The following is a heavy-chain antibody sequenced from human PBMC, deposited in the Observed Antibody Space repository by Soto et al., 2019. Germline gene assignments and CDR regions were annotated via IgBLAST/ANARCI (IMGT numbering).Heavy chain of an antibody. J-gene: IGHJ5*02. CDR2: IYHSGST. V-gene: IGHV4-4*02. CDR3: AREGYYDILTGNKNWFDP. CDR1: GGSLSSSNW. Sequence: QVQLQESGPGLVKPSGTLSLTCAVSGGSLSSSNWWSWVRQPPGKGLEWIGEIYHSGSTNYNPSLTSRVTISVDKSKNQFALKLSFVTAAATAVYSCAREGYYDILTGNKNWFDPWGQGTLVTVSS. D-gene: IGHD3-9*01.